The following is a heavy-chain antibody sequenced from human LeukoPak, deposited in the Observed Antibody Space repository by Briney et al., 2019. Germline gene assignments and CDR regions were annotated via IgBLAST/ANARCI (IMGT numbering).Heavy chain of an antibody. V-gene: IGHV4-39*01. CDR3: ARLKWFAEYGLDV. CDR1: GGSISSSSYY. J-gene: IGHJ6*02. Sequence: SETLSLTCAVSGGSISSSSYYWGWIRQPPGKGLEWIGNIYYSGTTYYNPPLKSRVTMSVDTSKNQFSLKLSSVTAADTAVYYCARLKWFAEYGLDVWGQGTTVTVSS. D-gene: IGHD3-10*01. CDR2: IYYSGTT.